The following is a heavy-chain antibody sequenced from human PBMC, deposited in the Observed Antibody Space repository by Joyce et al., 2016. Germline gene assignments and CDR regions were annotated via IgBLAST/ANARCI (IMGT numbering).Heavy chain of an antibody. CDR3: ARGTAYGDYYYYYMDV. D-gene: IGHD4-17*01. V-gene: IGHV3-33*01. CDR1: GFTFNTHA. Sequence: QVQLAESGGGVVQPGRSLRLSCAASGFTFNTHAMHWVRQAPGKGLEWVAVIWYEGGNRYYADSLKGRFTISRDNSKNTLYLQMNSLRAEDTAVYYCARGTAYGDYYYYYMDVWGKGTTVTVSS. J-gene: IGHJ6*03. CDR2: IWYEGGNR.